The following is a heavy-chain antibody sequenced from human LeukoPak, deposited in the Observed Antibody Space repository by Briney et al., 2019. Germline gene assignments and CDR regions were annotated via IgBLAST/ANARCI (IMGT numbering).Heavy chain of an antibody. CDR3: GRVGGRSKAAKGDAFDI. D-gene: IGHD3-10*01. J-gene: IGHJ3*02. V-gene: IGHV3-21*01. CDR1: GFTFSSYS. Sequence: GGSLRLSCAASGFTFSSYSMNWVRQAPGKGLEWVSSISSGSTYMYYADSVKGRFTISRDNAQNSMYLQMNSLRAEDTAVYYCGRVGGRSKAAKGDAFDIWGQGTMVVVSS. CDR2: ISSGSTYM.